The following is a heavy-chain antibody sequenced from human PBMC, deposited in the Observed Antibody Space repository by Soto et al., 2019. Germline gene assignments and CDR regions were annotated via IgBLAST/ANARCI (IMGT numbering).Heavy chain of an antibody. D-gene: IGHD6-13*01. CDR2: IYYSGST. CDR3: ASGAIAAAFDY. Sequence: SETLCLTCTVSGGSISSYYWSGIRQPPGKGLEWIGYIYYSGSTNYNPSLKSRVTISVDTSKNQFSLKLSSVTAADTAVYYCASGAIAAAFDYWGQGTLVTVSS. V-gene: IGHV4-59*08. J-gene: IGHJ4*02. CDR1: GGSISSYY.